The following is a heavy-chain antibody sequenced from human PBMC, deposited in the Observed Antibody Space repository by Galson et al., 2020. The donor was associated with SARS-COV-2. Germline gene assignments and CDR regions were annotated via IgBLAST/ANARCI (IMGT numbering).Heavy chain of an antibody. Sequence: GGSLRLSCAASGFTFSDYYMTWLRQAPGKGLEWISYISLTSSYIDYADSVKGRFTISRDNAQNSVYLQMNSLRAEDTAVYYCARQESSSWQPDYWGQGTLVTVSS. D-gene: IGHD6-13*01. CDR2: ISLTSSYI. CDR1: GFTFSDYY. J-gene: IGHJ4*02. CDR3: ARQESSSWQPDY. V-gene: IGHV3-11*06.